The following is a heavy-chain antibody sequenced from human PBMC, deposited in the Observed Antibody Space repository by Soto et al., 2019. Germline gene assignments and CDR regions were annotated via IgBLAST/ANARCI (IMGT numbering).Heavy chain of an antibody. CDR2: INPNGRST. CDR1: GYIFINYY. J-gene: IGHJ4*02. Sequence: QVHLVQSGAEVKKPGPSVKVSCKASGYIFINYYIHWVRQAPGQGLEWIGIINPNGRSTNYAQKVRGRVTMARDTSTSTVYLDLSSLRSDDTAVYYCARDLAAADYWGQGTLVTVSS. D-gene: IGHD6-13*01. CDR3: ARDLAAADY. V-gene: IGHV1-46*01.